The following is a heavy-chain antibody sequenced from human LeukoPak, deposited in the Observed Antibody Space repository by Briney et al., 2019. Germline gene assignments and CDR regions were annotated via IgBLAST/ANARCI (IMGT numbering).Heavy chain of an antibody. CDR1: GFTFSSYG. V-gene: IGHV3-30*02. CDR3: ANGEQWLVRY. J-gene: IGHJ4*02. CDR2: IRYDGSNK. Sequence: PGGSLRLSCAASGFTFSSYGMHWVRQAPGKGLEWVAFIRYDGSNKYYADSVKGRFTISRDNSKNTLYLQMNSLRAEDTAVYYCANGEQWLVRYWGQGTLVTVSS. D-gene: IGHD6-19*01.